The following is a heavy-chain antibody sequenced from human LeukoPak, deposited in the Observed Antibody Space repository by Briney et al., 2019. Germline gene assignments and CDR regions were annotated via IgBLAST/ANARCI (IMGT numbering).Heavy chain of an antibody. CDR3: SRESGPFSPFGF. CDR1: GGSISGTNW. J-gene: IGHJ4*02. Sequence: SETLSLTCGVSGGSISGTNWWSWVRQPPGQGLEWIGEISLRGLTNYNPSLRSRLTMSLDESKNQVSLNLTSVTAAGTAVYYCSRESGPFSPFGFWGQGTLVS. D-gene: IGHD1-26*01. CDR2: ISLRGLT. V-gene: IGHV4-4*02.